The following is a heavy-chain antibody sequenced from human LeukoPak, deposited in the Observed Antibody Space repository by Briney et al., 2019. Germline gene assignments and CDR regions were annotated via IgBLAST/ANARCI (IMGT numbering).Heavy chain of an antibody. CDR2: IYSGGST. Sequence: PGGSLRLSCAASGFTFSSNYMSWVRQAPGKGLEWVSVIYSGGSTYYADSVKGRFPISRDNSKNTLYLQMNSLRAEDTAVYYCATGWEYCSSTSCPIDPWGQGTLVTVSS. V-gene: IGHV3-66*02. CDR1: GFTFSSNY. J-gene: IGHJ5*02. D-gene: IGHD2-2*01. CDR3: ATGWEYCSSTSCPIDP.